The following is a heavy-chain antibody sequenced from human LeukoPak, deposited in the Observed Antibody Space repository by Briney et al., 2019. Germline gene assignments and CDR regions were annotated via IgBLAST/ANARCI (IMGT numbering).Heavy chain of an antibody. V-gene: IGHV4-59*08. D-gene: IGHD6-13*01. CDR1: GGSISSYY. Sequence: AETLSLTCTVSGGSISSYYWSWIRQPPRRGLEWIGYIYYSGSTNYNPSLKSRVTISVDTSKNQFSLKLSSVSAADTAVYYCARLTAAAAFWGQGSLVTVSS. CDR2: IYYSGST. J-gene: IGHJ4*02. CDR3: ARLTAAAAF.